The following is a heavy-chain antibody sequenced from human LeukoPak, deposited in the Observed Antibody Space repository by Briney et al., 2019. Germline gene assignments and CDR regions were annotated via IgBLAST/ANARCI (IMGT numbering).Heavy chain of an antibody. D-gene: IGHD6-13*01. Sequence: ASVKVSCKASGYTFTGYYMHWVRQAPGQGLEWMGWINPNSGGTNYAQKFQGRVTMSRDTSISTAYMELSRLRSDDTAVYYCARGGLRKQQGGGFDPWGQGTLVTVSS. CDR3: ARGGLRKQQGGGFDP. J-gene: IGHJ5*02. CDR2: INPNSGGT. CDR1: GYTFTGYY. V-gene: IGHV1-2*02.